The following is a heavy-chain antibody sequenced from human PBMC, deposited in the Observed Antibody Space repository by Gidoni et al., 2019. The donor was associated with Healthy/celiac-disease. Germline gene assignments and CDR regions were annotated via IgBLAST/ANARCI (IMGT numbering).Heavy chain of an antibody. CDR2: ISYDGSNK. J-gene: IGHJ4*02. V-gene: IGHV3-30*18. CDR1: GFTFSSYG. Sequence: QVQLVESGGGVVQPGRSLRLSCAASGFTFSSYGMHWVRQAPGKGLEWVAVISYDGSNKYYADSVKVRFTISRDNSKNTLYLQMNSLRAEDTAVYYCAKDSGVSSLYWGQGTLVTVSS. CDR3: AKDSGVSSLY. D-gene: IGHD3-10*01.